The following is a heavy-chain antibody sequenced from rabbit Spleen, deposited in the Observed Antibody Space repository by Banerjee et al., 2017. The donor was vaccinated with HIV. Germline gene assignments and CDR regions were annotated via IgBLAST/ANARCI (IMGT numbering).Heavy chain of an antibody. CDR3: VRDQAGDADYGPYYLNL. Sequence: QEQLEESGGDLVKPGASLTLTCTASGFSFSNNYVMCWVRQAPGKGLEWIACISAASSSGTYYASWAKGRFTISKTSSTTVTLQMTSLTAADTAAYFCVRDQAGDADYGPYYLNLWGPGTLVTVS. D-gene: IGHD2-1*01. J-gene: IGHJ4*01. CDR1: GFSFSNNYV. CDR2: ISAASSSGT. V-gene: IGHV1S45*01.